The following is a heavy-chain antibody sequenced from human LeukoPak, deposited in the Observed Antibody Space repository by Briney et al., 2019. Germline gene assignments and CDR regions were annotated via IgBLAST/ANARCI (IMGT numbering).Heavy chain of an antibody. J-gene: IGHJ6*02. V-gene: IGHV1-46*01. CDR1: GYTFTSYY. CDR2: INPSGSST. CDR3: ARVASTHGKKTGTRTPLGMDV. Sequence: GASVKVSCKASGYTFTSYYMHWVRQAPGQGLEWMGIINPSGSSTSYAQKFQGRVTMIRDTSTSTVYMELSSLRSEDTAVYYCARVASTHGKKTGTRTPLGMDVWGQGTTVTVSS. D-gene: IGHD1-1*01.